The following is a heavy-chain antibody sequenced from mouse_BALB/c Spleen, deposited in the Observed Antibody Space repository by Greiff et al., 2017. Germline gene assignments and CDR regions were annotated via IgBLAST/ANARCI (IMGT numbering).Heavy chain of an antibody. V-gene: IGHV14-3*02. Sequence: EVQLQQSGAELVKPGASVKLSCTASGFTFKDSYMHWVQQRPEQGLEWIGWIDPGNGNTKYDPKFQGKATITADTSSNTAYLQLSSLTSEDTAVYYCAKNYEGRYYAMDYWGQGTSVTVSS. J-gene: IGHJ4*01. D-gene: IGHD2-4*01. CDR1: GFTFKDSY. CDR2: IDPGNGNT. CDR3: AKNYEGRYYAMDY.